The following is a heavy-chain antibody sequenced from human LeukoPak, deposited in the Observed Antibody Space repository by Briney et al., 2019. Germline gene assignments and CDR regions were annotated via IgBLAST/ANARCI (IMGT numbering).Heavy chain of an antibody. CDR3: ATGLEWLLYGFFDH. Sequence: ASVKVSCKVSGDTVTELSMHWVRQAPGKGLEWMGGFGPEDGDTIYAQKFQGRVTMTEDTSTGTAYMELSSLRSEDTAVYYCATGLEWLLYGFFDHWGQGTLVTVSS. D-gene: IGHD3-3*01. CDR2: FGPEDGDT. CDR1: GDTVTELS. J-gene: IGHJ4*02. V-gene: IGHV1-24*01.